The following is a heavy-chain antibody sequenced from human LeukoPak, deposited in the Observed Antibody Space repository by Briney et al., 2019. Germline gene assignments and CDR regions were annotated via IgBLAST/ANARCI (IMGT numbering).Heavy chain of an antibody. J-gene: IGHJ3*02. D-gene: IGHD7-27*01. CDR1: GFTFSSYW. V-gene: IGHV3-74*01. CDR3: ARLNWVGTFDI. Sequence: GALRPSCEASGFTFSSYWLHWVRQAPGEGLVWVSRINSDGTITTYADSVKGRFTISRDNAKNTLYLQMNSLRAEDTAMYYCARLNWVGTFDIWGQGTMVTVSS. CDR2: INSDGTIT.